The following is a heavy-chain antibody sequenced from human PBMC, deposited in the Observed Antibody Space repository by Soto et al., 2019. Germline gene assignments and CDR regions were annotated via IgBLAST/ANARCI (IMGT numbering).Heavy chain of an antibody. Sequence: LSLTCTVSGGSISSYYWSWIRQSAGKGLEWLAFIDSRGRTLSYADSVRGRFTISRDNAENSVYLQMDSLRADDTAVYYCARQAARNYIDSWGQGNSVTVSS. V-gene: IGHV3-11*01. CDR1: GGSISSYY. J-gene: IGHJ4*02. CDR2: IDSRGRTL. CDR3: ARQAARNYIDS. D-gene: IGHD6-6*01.